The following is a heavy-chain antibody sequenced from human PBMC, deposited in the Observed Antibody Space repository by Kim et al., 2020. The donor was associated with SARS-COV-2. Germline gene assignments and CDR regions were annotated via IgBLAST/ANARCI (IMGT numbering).Heavy chain of an antibody. V-gene: IGHV4-30-4*01. Sequence: SETLSLTCTVSGGSISSGDYYWSWIRQPPGKGLEWIGYIYYSGSTYYNPSLKSRVTISVDTSKNQFSLKLSSVTAADTAVYYCAREVSLGRRRGRYYFDYWGQGTLVTVSS. CDR2: IYYSGST. CDR3: AREVSLGRRRGRYYFDY. D-gene: IGHD1-20*01. J-gene: IGHJ4*02. CDR1: GGSISSGDYY.